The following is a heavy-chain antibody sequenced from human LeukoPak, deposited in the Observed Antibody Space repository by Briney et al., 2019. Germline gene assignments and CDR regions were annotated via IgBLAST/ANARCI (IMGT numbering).Heavy chain of an antibody. CDR2: INPNSGGT. J-gene: IGHJ4*02. D-gene: IGHD5-18*01. V-gene: IGHV1-2*02. Sequence: VASVKVSCKASAYTFTSYGISWVRQAPGQGLEWMGWINPNSGGTNYAQKFQGRVTMTRDTSISTAYMELSRLRSDDTAVYYCAREDSLNYWGQGTLVTVSS. CDR3: AREDSLNY. CDR1: AYTFTSYG.